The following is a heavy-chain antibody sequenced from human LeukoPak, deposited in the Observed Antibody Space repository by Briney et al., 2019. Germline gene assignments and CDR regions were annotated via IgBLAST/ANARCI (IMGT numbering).Heavy chain of an antibody. CDR3: AKGALLPAGHTRYFFDY. CDR2: SRDKANSYST. V-gene: IGHV3-72*01. CDR1: GFTLSDHY. J-gene: IGHJ4*02. Sequence: GGSLRLSCGASGFTLSDHYIDWVRQAPGKGLEWVGRSRDKANSYSTEYAASVKGRFTISRDDSKNSLYLQMNSLRAEDTAVYYCAKGALLPAGHTRYFFDYWGQGTLVTVSS. D-gene: IGHD1-26*01.